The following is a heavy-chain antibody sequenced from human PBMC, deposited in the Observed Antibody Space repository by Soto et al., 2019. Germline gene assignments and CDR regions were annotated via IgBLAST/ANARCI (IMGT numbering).Heavy chain of an antibody. D-gene: IGHD6-13*01. V-gene: IGHV3-33*01. Sequence: GGSLRLSCAASGFTFSSYGIHWVRQAPGKGLEWVAVIWYDGSNKYYADSVKGRFTISRDNSKNTLYLQMNSLRAEDTAVYYCARAPSSSWWFDYWGQGTLVTVSS. J-gene: IGHJ4*02. CDR2: IWYDGSNK. CDR3: ARAPSSSWWFDY. CDR1: GFTFSSYG.